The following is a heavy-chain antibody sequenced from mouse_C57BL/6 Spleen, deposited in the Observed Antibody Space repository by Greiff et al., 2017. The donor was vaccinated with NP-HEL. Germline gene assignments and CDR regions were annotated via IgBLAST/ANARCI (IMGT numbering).Heavy chain of an antibody. J-gene: IGHJ4*01. CDR1: GFSLTSYG. Sequence: VKLQESGPGLVAPSQSLSITCTVSGFSLTSYGVHWVRQPPGKGLEWLVVIWSDGSTTYNSALNSRLSISKDNSKSQVFLKMNSLQTDDTAMYYCARHKGYSGAMGYWGQGTSVTVSS. CDR3: ARHKGYSGAMGY. CDR2: IWSDGST. D-gene: IGHD2-3*01. V-gene: IGHV2-6-1*01.